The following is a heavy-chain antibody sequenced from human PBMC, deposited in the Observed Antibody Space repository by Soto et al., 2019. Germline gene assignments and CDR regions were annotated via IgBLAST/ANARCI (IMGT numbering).Heavy chain of an antibody. J-gene: IGHJ3*01. Sequence: GGSLRLSCAASGFTFSTYSMTWIRQAPGKGLEWVSTISGSGGSTYYIDSVKGRFTISRDNTKNSLYLQMNSLRAEDTAVYYCARGEYHDNSGPFSDTLDVWGQGTMVTV. CDR1: GFTFSTYS. D-gene: IGHD3-22*01. CDR3: ARGEYHDNSGPFSDTLDV. V-gene: IGHV3-23*01. CDR2: ISGSGGST.